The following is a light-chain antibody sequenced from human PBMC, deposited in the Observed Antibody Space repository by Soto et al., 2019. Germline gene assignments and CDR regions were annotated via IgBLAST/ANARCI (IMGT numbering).Light chain of an antibody. V-gene: IGKV1-5*01. Sequence: DIQITQSPSTLSASVGDTVTITSRASQSISGWLAWYQQKPGKAPKLLIYDASSLESGVPSRFRGIGYGTEFTLSISSLQPDDFATYYCQQYNGYSLFGQGTKVDIK. CDR3: QQYNGYSL. CDR2: DAS. J-gene: IGKJ1*01. CDR1: QSISGW.